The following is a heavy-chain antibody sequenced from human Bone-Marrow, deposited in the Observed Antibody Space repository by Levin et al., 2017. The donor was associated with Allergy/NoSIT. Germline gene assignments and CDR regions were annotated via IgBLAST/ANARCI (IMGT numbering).Heavy chain of an antibody. D-gene: IGHD1-14*01. Sequence: ASVKVSCKVSGDTLSELSIHWVRQAPGKGLEWMGTFAAEDGEAVFAQKFQDRLTMTEDTSTDTEYMELRSLMSEDTAVYYCATASELRGLDIWGQGTLVTVSS. J-gene: IGHJ3*02. CDR3: ATASELRGLDI. CDR1: GDTLSELS. V-gene: IGHV1-24*01. CDR2: FAAEDGEA.